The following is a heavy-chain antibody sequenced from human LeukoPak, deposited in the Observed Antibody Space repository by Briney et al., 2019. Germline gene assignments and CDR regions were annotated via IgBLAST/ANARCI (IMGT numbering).Heavy chain of an antibody. CDR3: AREGYYGSGSFLGGLDY. D-gene: IGHD3-10*01. Sequence: PGRSLRLSCAASGFTFSSYGMSWVRQAPGKGLEWVSSITSPVGRMYYADPLKGRITISRDNARSTLYLQMNSLRAEDTAVYHCAREGYYGSGSFLGGLDYWGQGTLDTVSS. J-gene: IGHJ4*02. CDR2: ITSPVGRM. V-gene: IGHV3-21*01. CDR1: GFTFSSYG.